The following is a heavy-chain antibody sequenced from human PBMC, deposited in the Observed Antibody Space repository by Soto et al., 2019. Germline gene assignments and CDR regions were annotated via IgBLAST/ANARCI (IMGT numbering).Heavy chain of an antibody. J-gene: IGHJ4*02. D-gene: IGHD1-7*01. CDR2: IYWDDDK. CDR1: GFSLNTSGVG. V-gene: IGHV2-5*02. CDR3: AHRPGGYNWHYVGYFGY. Sequence: QITLKESGPTLVKPTQTLTLTCTFSGFSLNTSGVGVAWVRQPPVKALEWLALIYWDDDKRYSPSLKSRLTVTNDPSKNQVVLTMTNMDPVDTGTYFCAHRPGGYNWHYVGYFGYWGQGTLVTVSS.